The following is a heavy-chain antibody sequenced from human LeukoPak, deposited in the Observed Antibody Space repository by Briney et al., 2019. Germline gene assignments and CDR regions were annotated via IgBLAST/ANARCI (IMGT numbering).Heavy chain of an antibody. J-gene: IGHJ5*02. Sequence: SETLSLTCTVSSRSNSRGGYHWSWIRQHPGKGLEWIGYIYYSGSTYYNPSLKSRVTISVDTSKNQFSLKLSSVTAADTAVYYCARGLVRGVIRFDPWGQGTLVTVSS. CDR1: SRSNSRGGYH. CDR3: ARGLVRGVIRFDP. D-gene: IGHD3-10*01. CDR2: IYYSGST. V-gene: IGHV4-31*03.